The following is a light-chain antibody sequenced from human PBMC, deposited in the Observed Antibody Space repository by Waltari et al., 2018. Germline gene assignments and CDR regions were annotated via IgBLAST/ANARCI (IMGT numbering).Light chain of an antibody. V-gene: IGKV4-1*01. Sequence: DIVMTQSPDSLTVSLGERATIHCKSTHSLLYYSNNQNYISWYQQKPGQAPKLLIYWASTRDSGVPDRFSGSGSETDFTLTISSLQAEDVAVYHCHQYFAPPYTFGRGTKLEIK. CDR2: WAS. CDR3: HQYFAPPYT. CDR1: HSLLYYSNNQNY. J-gene: IGKJ2*01.